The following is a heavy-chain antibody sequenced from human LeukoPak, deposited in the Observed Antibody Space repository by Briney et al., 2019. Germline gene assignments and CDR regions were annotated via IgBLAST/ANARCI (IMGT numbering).Heavy chain of an antibody. CDR2: IRSSGSTT. Sequence: KPGGSLRLSCAASGFTFSDYYMSWIRQAPGKGLEWVSYIRSSGSTTYYADSVKGRFTISRDNSKNTLYLQMNSLRAEDTAVYYCAKDFVPAVRSPSYFDYWGQGTLVTVSS. V-gene: IGHV3-11*01. CDR1: GFTFSDYY. J-gene: IGHJ4*02. CDR3: AKDFVPAVRSPSYFDY. D-gene: IGHD2-2*01.